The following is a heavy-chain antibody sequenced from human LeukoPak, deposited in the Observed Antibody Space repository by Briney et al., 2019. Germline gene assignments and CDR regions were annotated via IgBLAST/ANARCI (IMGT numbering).Heavy chain of an antibody. CDR3: ARALYCNEGNCFWPLDH. J-gene: IGHJ4*02. V-gene: IGHV3-30-3*01. Sequence: QPGRSLRLSCAASGFTFRSYAMRWVRQAPGKGLDWMALLSHDGSKEYYADSVKGRFTISRDNSKNTLYLETNSLGPEDTAVYYCARALYCNEGNCFWPLDHWGQGTQVTVSS. CDR1: GFTFRSYA. CDR2: LSHDGSKE. D-gene: IGHD2-15*01.